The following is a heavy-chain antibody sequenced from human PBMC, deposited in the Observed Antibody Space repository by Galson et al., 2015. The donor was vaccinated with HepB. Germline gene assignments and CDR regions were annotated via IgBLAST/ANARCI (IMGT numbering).Heavy chain of an antibody. CDR3: VRGGTVTRMDH. Sequence: SLRLSCAASGFTFGHYAMSWVRQTPWKGLEWVSSVIITGDTTYYADSVKGRFIISRDNSKNTLFLQMNTLRPEDTAVYYCVRGGTVTRMDHWGQGTQVRVS. V-gene: IGHV3-23*01. CDR1: GFTFGHYA. CDR2: VIITGDTT. D-gene: IGHD4-11*01. J-gene: IGHJ4*02.